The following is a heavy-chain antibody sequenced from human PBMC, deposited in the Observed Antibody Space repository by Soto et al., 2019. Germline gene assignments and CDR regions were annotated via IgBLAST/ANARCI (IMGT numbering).Heavy chain of an antibody. CDR3: ARQYDFWSGYLDY. J-gene: IGHJ4*02. CDR1: GGSISSSSYY. D-gene: IGHD3-3*01. Sequence: QLQLQESGPGLVKPSETLSLTCTVSGGSISSSSYYWGWIRQPPGKGLEWIGSIYYSGSTYYNPSLKSRVTISVDTSKNQFSLKLSSVTAADTAVYYCARQYDFWSGYLDYWGQGTLVTVSS. CDR2: IYYSGST. V-gene: IGHV4-39*01.